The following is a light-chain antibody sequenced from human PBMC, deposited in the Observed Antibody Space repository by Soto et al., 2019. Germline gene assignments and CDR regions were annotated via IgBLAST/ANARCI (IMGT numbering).Light chain of an antibody. J-gene: IGKJ1*01. CDR2: KAS. CDR1: QSISGW. Sequence: DIQLTQSPSTLSASVGDRLTITCRASQSISGWLAWYQQKPGKAPKRLIYKASSLESGVPSRLSGSGSGTEFTLTIRSLQPDDFATYYCQQYNSYWTFGQGTKVDI. V-gene: IGKV1-5*03. CDR3: QQYNSYWT.